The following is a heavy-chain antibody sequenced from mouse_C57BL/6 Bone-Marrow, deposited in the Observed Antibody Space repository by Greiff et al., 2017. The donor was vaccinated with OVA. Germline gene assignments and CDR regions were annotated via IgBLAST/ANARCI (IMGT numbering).Heavy chain of an antibody. CDR3: TRYRGDYGCAY. J-gene: IGHJ3*01. V-gene: IGHV7-3*01. D-gene: IGHD2-4*01. Sequence: DVMLVESGGGLVQPGGSLSLSCAASGFTFTDYYMSWVRQPPGQALEWLGSIRNKANGYTTEYSASVTGRFTISRDNTQRILYLQMNALGAEDIATYYCTRYRGDYGCAYWGQGTLVTVSA. CDR2: IRNKANGYTT. CDR1: GFTFTDYY.